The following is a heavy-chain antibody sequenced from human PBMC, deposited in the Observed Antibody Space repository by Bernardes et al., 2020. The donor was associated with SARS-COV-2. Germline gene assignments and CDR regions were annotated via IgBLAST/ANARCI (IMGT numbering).Heavy chain of an antibody. D-gene: IGHD5-18*01. CDR3: ARDFAADTAMVVDY. CDR1: GFTFSSYG. Sequence: GGSLRLSCAASGFTFSSYGMHWVRQAPGKGLEWVAVIWYDGSNKYYADSVKGRFTISRDNSKNTLYLQMNSLRAEDTAVYYCARDFAADTAMVVDYWGQGTLVTVSS. V-gene: IGHV3-33*01. CDR2: IWYDGSNK. J-gene: IGHJ4*02.